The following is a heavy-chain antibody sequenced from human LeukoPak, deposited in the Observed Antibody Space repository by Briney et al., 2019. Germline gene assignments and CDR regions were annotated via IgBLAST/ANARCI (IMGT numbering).Heavy chain of an antibody. J-gene: IGHJ4*02. V-gene: IGHV4-30-2*01. CDR1: GGSISSGGYY. CDR3: ARLHYDVLTGPFDY. CDR2: IYHSGST. D-gene: IGHD3-9*01. Sequence: SETLSLTCTVSGGSISSGGYYWSWIRQPPGKGLEWIGYIYHSGSTYYNPSLKSRVTISVDRSKNQFSLKLSSVTAADTAVYYCARLHYDVLTGPFDYWGQGTLVTVSS.